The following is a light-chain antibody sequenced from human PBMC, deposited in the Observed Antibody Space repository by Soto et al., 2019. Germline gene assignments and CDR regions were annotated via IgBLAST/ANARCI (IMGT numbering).Light chain of an antibody. CDR1: SSNIGINT. V-gene: IGLV1-44*01. CDR2: PDH. J-gene: IGLJ1*01. Sequence: QSVLTQPHSASGAPGQRVAISCSGSSSNIGINTVNWYQQVPGTAPTLLIYPDHQRPSGVPDPFSGSDSGTSASLAISGLKSEDEADYYCAAWDDSLNGLYVFGTGTKVTVL. CDR3: AAWDDSLNGLYV.